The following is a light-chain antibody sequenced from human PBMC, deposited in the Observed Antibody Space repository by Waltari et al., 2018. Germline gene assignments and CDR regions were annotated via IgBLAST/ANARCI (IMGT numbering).Light chain of an antibody. J-gene: IGLJ2*01. CDR3: LVWHSTIDHQGV. CDR1: NFGRKS. CDR2: YDR. V-gene: IGLV3-21*04. Sequence: SYVVTQSPSVSVAPGETARSTCGGDNFGRKSGHWYPRRPGQAPVLVISYDRDRPSGIPERFSGSNSGNTATLTISWVEAEDEADYYCLVWHSTIDHQGVFGGGTKLTVL.